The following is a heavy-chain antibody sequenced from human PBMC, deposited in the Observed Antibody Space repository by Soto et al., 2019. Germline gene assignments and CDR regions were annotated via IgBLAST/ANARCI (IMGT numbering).Heavy chain of an antibody. CDR1: GGSIRDYQ. D-gene: IGHD3-16*02. J-gene: IGHJ4*02. CDR2: IYHSGRT. V-gene: IGHV4-59*01. CDR3: ARRRGLGEISPYFDY. Sequence: QVQLQESGPGLVKPSATLSLTCSISGGSIRDYQWNWIRQPPGKGLEWIGYIYHSGRTNYNHSLNRRVTIPLDTSAKQFSLRLRSVTAADKAVYYCARRRGLGEISPYFDYWGQGALVTVSS.